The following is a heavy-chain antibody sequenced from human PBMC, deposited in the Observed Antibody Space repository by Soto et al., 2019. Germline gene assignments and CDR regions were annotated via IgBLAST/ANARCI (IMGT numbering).Heavy chain of an antibody. V-gene: IGHV3-15*01. CDR3: TKDRRQVAQFDN. Sequence: EVQLVESGGGLVKPGGSLRLSCAVSGFTISDAWMSWVRQAPGKGLEWVARIKRESDGVAMEYAAPGKGRFGVSRDDSSNALFLPMKHLRDDDTGVYYCTKDRRQVAQFDNWGQGTLVSVSS. J-gene: IGHJ4*02. D-gene: IGHD6-6*01. CDR1: GFTISDAW. CDR2: IKRESDGVAM.